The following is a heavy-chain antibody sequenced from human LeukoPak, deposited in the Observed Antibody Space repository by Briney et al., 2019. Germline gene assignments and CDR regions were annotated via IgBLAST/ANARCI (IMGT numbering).Heavy chain of an antibody. CDR3: ARAESGYGLFDY. D-gene: IGHD5-12*01. V-gene: IGHV3-30*04. CDR2: ISYDGSNR. J-gene: IGHJ4*02. Sequence: PGGSLRLSCAASGFTFSSYAMHWVRQAPGKGLEWVAVISYDGSNRYYADSVKGRFTISRDNSKNTLYLQVNSLRAEDTAVYYCARAESGYGLFDYWGQGTLVTVSS. CDR1: GFTFSSYA.